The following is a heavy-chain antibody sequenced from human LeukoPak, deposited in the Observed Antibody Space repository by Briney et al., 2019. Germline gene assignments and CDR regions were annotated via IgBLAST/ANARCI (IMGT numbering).Heavy chain of an antibody. CDR3: ARGGGLAEPFDY. CDR1: GFTFSSYA. CDR2: ISYDGSNK. Sequence: GESLRLSCAASGFTFSSYAMHWVRQAPGKGLEWVAVISYDGSNKYYADSVKGRFTISRDNSKNTLYLQMNSLRAEDTAVYYCARGGGLAEPFDYWGQGTLVTVSS. V-gene: IGHV3-30-3*01. D-gene: IGHD6-13*01. J-gene: IGHJ4*02.